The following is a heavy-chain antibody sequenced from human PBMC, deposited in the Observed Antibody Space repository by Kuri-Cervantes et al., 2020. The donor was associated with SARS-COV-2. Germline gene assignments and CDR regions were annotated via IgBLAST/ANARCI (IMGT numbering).Heavy chain of an antibody. V-gene: IGHV1-2*02. J-gene: IGHJ4*02. CDR2: INPKSGGT. CDR3: ARVFGYYDSSGYYDFDY. CDR1: GYTFTGYY. Sequence: ASVKVSCKASGYTFTGYYMRWVRQAPGQGLEWMGWINPKSGGTNYAQKFQGRVTMTRDTSISTAYMELIRLRSDDTTVYYCARVFGYYDSSGYYDFDYWGQGTLVTVSS. D-gene: IGHD3-22*01.